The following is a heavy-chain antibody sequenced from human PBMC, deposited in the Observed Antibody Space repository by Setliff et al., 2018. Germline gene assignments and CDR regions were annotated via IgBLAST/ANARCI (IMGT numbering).Heavy chain of an antibody. CDR3: AKADKGPRRASGSYYPLLRFDP. Sequence: PSETLSLTCTVSGGSISGYYWSWIRQPPGKELEWIGYIYHTGTTNYNPSLKSRVTISVDTSKNQFSLKLSSVTAADTALYYCAKADKGPRRASGSYYPLLRFDPWGQGTLVTVS. D-gene: IGHD3-10*01. CDR1: GGSISGYY. J-gene: IGHJ5*02. CDR2: IYHTGTT. V-gene: IGHV4-59*01.